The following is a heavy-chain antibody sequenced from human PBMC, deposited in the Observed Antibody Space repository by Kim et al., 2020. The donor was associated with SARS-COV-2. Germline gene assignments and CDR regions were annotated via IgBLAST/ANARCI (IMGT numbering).Heavy chain of an antibody. CDR3: ARNGDYQSRGWYFDL. J-gene: IGHJ2*01. D-gene: IGHD4-17*01. Sequence: GSVKGRFTISRENAKNSLYLQMNSLRAGDTAVYYCARNGDYQSRGWYFDLWGRGTLVTVSS. V-gene: IGHV3-13*01.